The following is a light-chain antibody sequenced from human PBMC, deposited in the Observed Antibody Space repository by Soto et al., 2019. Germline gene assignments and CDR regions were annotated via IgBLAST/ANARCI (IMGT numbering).Light chain of an antibody. J-gene: IGKJ4*01. CDR3: QQSYRAPLT. CDR2: GVS. V-gene: IGKV1-39*01. CDR1: LTISKS. Sequence: DIQMTQSPSSLSASVGDRVTITCRASLTISKSLKWYQQKPGKAPKVLIYGVSNVQSGVPSRFSGSGSGTDFTLTISSLQPEDVAMYYCQQSYRAPLTFGGGTSVEIK.